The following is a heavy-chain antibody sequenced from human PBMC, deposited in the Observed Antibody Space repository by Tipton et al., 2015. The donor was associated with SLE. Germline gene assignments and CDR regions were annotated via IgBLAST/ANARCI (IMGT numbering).Heavy chain of an antibody. CDR1: GGSFSVYY. D-gene: IGHD2-2*01. V-gene: IGHV4-34*01. CDR3: ARGGKTTSFTRAFDI. CDR2: INHRGDS. J-gene: IGHJ3*02. Sequence: TLSLTCAVHGGSFSVYYWSWIRQSPEKGPEWIGEINHRGDSNYNPPLKSRVAISLDTSKTQFSLRLSSVTAADTASYFCARGGKTTSFTRAFDIWGQGTMVTVSS.